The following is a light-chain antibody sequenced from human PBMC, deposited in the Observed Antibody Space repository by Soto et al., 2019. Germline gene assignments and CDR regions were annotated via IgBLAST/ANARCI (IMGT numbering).Light chain of an antibody. J-gene: IGKJ3*01. CDR1: QSVSNY. CDR3: QQRSNWL. CDR2: DAS. Sequence: ENVLTQSPAPLSLSPGVRDTLSCRASQSVSNYVAWYQQKPGQAPRLLIYDASNRATGIPARFSGSGSGTDFTLTISSLEPEDFAVYYCQQRSNWLFGPGTKVDI. V-gene: IGKV3-11*01.